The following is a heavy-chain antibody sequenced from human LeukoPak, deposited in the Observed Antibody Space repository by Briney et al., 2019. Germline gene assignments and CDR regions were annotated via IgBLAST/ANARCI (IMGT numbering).Heavy chain of an antibody. Sequence: GGSLRLSCAASGFTFSTYWMHWVRQAPGKGLVWVSRINGDGSSTSYGDSVKGRFTISRDNAKNTLYLQMNGLRVEDTAVDYCARALGDIRGQGTLVTVSS. CDR1: GFTFSTYW. CDR3: ARALGDI. V-gene: IGHV3-74*01. J-gene: IGHJ4*02. CDR2: INGDGSST.